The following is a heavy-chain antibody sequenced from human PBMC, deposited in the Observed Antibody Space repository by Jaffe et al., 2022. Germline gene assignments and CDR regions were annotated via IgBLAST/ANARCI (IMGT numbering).Heavy chain of an antibody. Sequence: QVQLVQSGAEVKKPGSSVKVSCKASGGTFSSYAISWVRQAPGQGLEWMGGIIPIFGTANYAQKFQGRVTITADESTSTAYMELSSLRSEDTAVYYCASRNYDYIWGSYRNDAFDIWGQGTMVTVSS. CDR2: IIPIFGTA. CDR1: GGTFSSYA. V-gene: IGHV1-69*01. D-gene: IGHD3-16*02. J-gene: IGHJ3*02. CDR3: ASRNYDYIWGSYRNDAFDI.